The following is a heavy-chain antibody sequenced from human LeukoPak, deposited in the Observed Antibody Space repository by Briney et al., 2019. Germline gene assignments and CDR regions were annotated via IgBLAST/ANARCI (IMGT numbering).Heavy chain of an antibody. CDR2: INPSGGST. V-gene: IGHV1-46*01. D-gene: IGHD3-16*02. J-gene: IGHJ6*02. CDR3: ARVRRNTPYYYYGMDV. CDR1: GYTFTSYY. Sequence: GASVKVSCKASGYTFTSYYMHWVRQAPGQGLEWMGIINPSGGSTSYAQKFQGRVTMTRDTSTSTVYMELSSLRSEDTAVYYCARVRRNTPYYYYGMDVWGQGTTVTVSS.